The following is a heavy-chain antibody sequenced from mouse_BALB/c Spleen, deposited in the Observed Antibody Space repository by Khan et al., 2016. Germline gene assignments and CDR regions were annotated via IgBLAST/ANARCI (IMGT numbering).Heavy chain of an antibody. V-gene: IGHV1S135*01. CDR1: GYAFTSYN. Sequence: MQLKESGPELVKPGASVKVFCKASGYAFTSYNMYWVKQSHGKSLEWIGYIDPYNGGTSYNQKFKGKATLTVDKSSSTAYMHLNSLTSEDSAVYYCASGYDLAWFAYWGQGTLVTVSA. J-gene: IGHJ3*01. D-gene: IGHD2-2*01. CDR3: ASGYDLAWFAY. CDR2: IDPYNGGT.